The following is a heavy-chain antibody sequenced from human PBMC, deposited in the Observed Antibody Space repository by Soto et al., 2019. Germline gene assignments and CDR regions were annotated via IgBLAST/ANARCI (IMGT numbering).Heavy chain of an antibody. CDR1: GFTFSTLW. CDR2: IKEDGSEK. J-gene: IGHJ4*02. Sequence: VGSLRLSCAASGFTFSTLWMDWVRQAPGKGLEGVAKIKEDGSEKYYADAVKGRFIISRDNARNSVYLQMNSLRAEDTAVYYCARVRPGNYRDYWGQGTLVTVSS. V-gene: IGHV3-7*03. CDR3: ARVRPGNYRDY. D-gene: IGHD3-10*01.